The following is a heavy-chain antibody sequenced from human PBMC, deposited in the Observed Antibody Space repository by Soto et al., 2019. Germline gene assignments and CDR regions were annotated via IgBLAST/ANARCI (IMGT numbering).Heavy chain of an antibody. CDR2: INHSGST. CDR3: ARGPINNYDFWSGYLIPNNWFDP. CDR1: GGSFSGYY. D-gene: IGHD3-3*01. V-gene: IGHV4-34*01. J-gene: IGHJ5*02. Sequence: PSETLSLTCAVYGGSFSGYYWSWIRQPPGKGLKWIGEINHSGSTNYNPSLKSRVTISVDASKNQLSLKLSSVTAADTAVYYCARGPINNYDFWSGYLIPNNWFDPWGQGTLVTVSS.